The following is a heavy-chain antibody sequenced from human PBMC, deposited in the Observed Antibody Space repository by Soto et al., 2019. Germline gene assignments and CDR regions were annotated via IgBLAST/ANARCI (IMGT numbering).Heavy chain of an antibody. J-gene: IGHJ6*02. D-gene: IGHD2-2*02. Sequence: SVKVSCKASGGTFSSYAISWVRQAPGQGLEWMGGIIPIFGTANYAQKFQGRVTITADESTSTAYMELSSLRSEDTAVYYCERRTVVVSAAILFYPYGMDVWGQGTTVTVS. CDR3: ERRTVVVSAAILFYPYGMDV. CDR2: IIPIFGTA. V-gene: IGHV1-69*01. CDR1: GGTFSSYA.